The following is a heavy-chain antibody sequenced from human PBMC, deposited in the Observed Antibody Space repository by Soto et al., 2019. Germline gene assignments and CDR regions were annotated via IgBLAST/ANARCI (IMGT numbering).Heavy chain of an antibody. J-gene: IGHJ4*02. V-gene: IGHV1-18*01. D-gene: IGHD6-19*01. CDR1: GYTFTSYG. CDR3: ARDPASSGWPLCDY. CDR2: ISAYNGNT. Sequence: ASVKVSCKASGYTFTSYGISWVRQAPGQGLEWMGWISAYNGNTNYAQKIQGRVTMTTDTSTSTAYMELRSLRSDDTAVYYCARDPASSGWPLCDYWGQGTLVTVSS.